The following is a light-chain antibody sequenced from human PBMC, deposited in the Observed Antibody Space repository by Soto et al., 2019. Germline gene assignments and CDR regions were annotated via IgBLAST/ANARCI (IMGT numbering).Light chain of an antibody. V-gene: IGKV1-39*01. Sequence: DIQMTQSPSSLSASVGDRVTITCRASQSISNYLNWYQRKPGEAPKLLIYAASSLQSGVPSRFSGSGSGTDFTLTISRLQPEDFATYYCQQSYSSWTFGQGTKV. CDR2: AAS. CDR1: QSISNY. CDR3: QQSYSSWT. J-gene: IGKJ1*01.